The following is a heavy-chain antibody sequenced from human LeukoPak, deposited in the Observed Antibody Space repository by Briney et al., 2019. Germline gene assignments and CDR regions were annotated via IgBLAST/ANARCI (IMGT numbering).Heavy chain of an antibody. CDR3: AKDQRTISTFDY. Sequence: PGGSLKLSCAASGFTFSNYDMSWVRQAPGKGLEWVSAVSGSGSSSYYADSVKGRFTISRDNSKNTLYLQINSLRAEDTAIYYCAKDQRTISTFDYWGQGTLVTVSS. CDR2: VSGSGSSS. J-gene: IGHJ4*02. D-gene: IGHD3-3*01. CDR1: GFTFSNYD. V-gene: IGHV3-23*01.